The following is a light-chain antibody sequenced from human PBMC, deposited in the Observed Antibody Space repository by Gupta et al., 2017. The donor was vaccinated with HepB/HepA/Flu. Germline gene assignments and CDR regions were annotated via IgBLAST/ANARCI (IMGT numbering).Light chain of an antibody. CDR2: KVS. J-gene: IGKJ3*01. Sequence: DVVMTQSPLSLPVTLGQPASISCRSSQSLVYSDGNTYLNGVQQRPGQSPRRLIYKVSNRDSGVPDRFSGSGSGTDFTLKISRVEAEDVGGYYGMQWGIFGPGTKVDIK. V-gene: IGKV2-30*01. CDR3: MQWGI. CDR1: QSLVYSDGNTY.